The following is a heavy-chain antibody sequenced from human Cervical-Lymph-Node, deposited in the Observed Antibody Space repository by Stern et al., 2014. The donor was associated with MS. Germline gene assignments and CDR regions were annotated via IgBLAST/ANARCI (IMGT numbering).Heavy chain of an antibody. CDR1: GGTSNSHA. V-gene: IGHV1-69*01. CDR2: IITSYGTT. Sequence: QVQLMQSGAEVKKPGSSVKVSCKASGGTSNSHAISWVRQAPGHGLEWMGGIITSYGTTNYAEKFQGRVTITADESTSTAYMELRSLRSEDTAVYYCARDWYSYGSAYYYGLDVWGQGTAVTVSS. D-gene: IGHD5-18*01. J-gene: IGHJ6*02. CDR3: ARDWYSYGSAYYYGLDV.